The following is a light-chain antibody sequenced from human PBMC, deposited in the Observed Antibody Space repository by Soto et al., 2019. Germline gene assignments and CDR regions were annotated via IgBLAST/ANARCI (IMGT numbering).Light chain of an antibody. J-gene: IGKJ1*01. Sequence: DIHMTQSPSSLSASVGDRFTITCRASQSISSYLNWYQQKPGKAPKLLIYAASSLQSGVPSRFSGSGSGTEFTLTISSLPPEDFETYYCLQHNSYPPTFGQGTKVDIK. CDR3: LQHNSYPPT. V-gene: IGKV1-17*01. CDR2: AAS. CDR1: QSISSY.